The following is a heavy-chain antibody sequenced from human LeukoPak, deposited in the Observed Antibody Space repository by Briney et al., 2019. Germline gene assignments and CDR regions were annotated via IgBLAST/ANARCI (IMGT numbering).Heavy chain of an antibody. D-gene: IGHD1-26*01. CDR3: ARDCEGSGSYGYFDL. V-gene: IGHV1-2*02. J-gene: IGHJ2*01. Sequence: GASVKVSCKASGYTFTGYYIHWVRQAPGQGLEWMGWINPHSGGTNYAQKFQGGVTMTRDTSITTVYMELSSLRSEDTAVYYCARDCEGSGSYGYFDLWGRGTLVTVSS. CDR1: GYTFTGYY. CDR2: INPHSGGT.